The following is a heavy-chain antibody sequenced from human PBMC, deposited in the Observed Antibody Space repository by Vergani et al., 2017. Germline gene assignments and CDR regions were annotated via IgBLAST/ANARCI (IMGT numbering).Heavy chain of an antibody. Sequence: QVQLVESGGGVVQPGRSLRLSCAASGFTFSSYGMHWVRQAPGKGLEWVAVISYDGSNKYYADSVKGRFTISRDNSKNTLYLQMNSLRAEDTAVYYCARDAEFVYDSSGYYQTEYFDLWGRGTLVTVSS. CDR2: ISYDGSNK. J-gene: IGHJ2*01. D-gene: IGHD3-22*01. V-gene: IGHV3-30*03. CDR3: ARDAEFVYDSSGYYQTEYFDL. CDR1: GFTFSSYG.